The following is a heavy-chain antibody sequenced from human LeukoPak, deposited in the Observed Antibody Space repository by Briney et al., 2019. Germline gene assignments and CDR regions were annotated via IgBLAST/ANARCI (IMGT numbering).Heavy chain of an antibody. CDR1: GFTFSSYS. Sequence: PGGSLRLSCAASGFTFSSYSMNWVRQAPGKGLEWVSAISSSGRYIYYADSVKGRFTISRDNAKNTLNLQMNSLRAEDTAVYYCARDLGQNYDTSDNWFDPWGQGTLVTVSS. CDR2: ISSSGRYI. J-gene: IGHJ5*02. CDR3: ARDLGQNYDTSDNWFDP. V-gene: IGHV3-21*01. D-gene: IGHD3-22*01.